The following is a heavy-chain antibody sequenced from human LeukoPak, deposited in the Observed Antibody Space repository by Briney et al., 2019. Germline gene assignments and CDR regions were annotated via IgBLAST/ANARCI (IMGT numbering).Heavy chain of an antibody. CDR3: AKLRASRSYQDAFDI. V-gene: IGHV3-23*01. Sequence: PGGSLRLSCAASGFTFSSYAMLWVRQAPGKGLEWVSLITGSGGSTYYADSVKGRFTISRDNSKNTLYLQMDSLRAEDTALYYCAKLRASRSYQDAFDIWGQGTMATVSS. CDR2: ITGSGGST. D-gene: IGHD2-2*01. J-gene: IGHJ3*02. CDR1: GFTFSSYA.